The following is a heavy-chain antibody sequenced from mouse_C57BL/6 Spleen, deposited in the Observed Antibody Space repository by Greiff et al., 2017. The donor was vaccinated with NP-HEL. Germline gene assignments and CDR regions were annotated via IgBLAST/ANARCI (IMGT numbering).Heavy chain of an antibody. CDR1: GYTFTDYY. Sequence: EVQLQQSGPELVKPGASVKISCKASGYTFTDYYMNWVKQSHGKSLEWIGDINPNNGGTSYNQKFKGKATLTVDKSSSTAYMELRSLTSEDSAVYYCARDHTGNAMDYWGQGTSVTVSS. J-gene: IGHJ4*01. CDR2: INPNNGGT. V-gene: IGHV1-26*01. D-gene: IGHD6-1*01. CDR3: ARDHTGNAMDY.